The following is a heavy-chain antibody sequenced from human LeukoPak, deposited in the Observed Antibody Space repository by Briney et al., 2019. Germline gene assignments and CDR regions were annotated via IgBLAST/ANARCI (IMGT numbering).Heavy chain of an antibody. V-gene: IGHV1-69*06. Sequence: ASVKVSCKASGGTFSSYAISWVRQAPGQGLEWMGGIIPIFGTANYAQKFQGRVTITADKSTSTAYMELSSLRSEDTGVYYCAREGEGYQLLFGNWFDPWGQGTLVTVSS. CDR1: GGTFSSYA. D-gene: IGHD2-2*01. J-gene: IGHJ5*02. CDR2: IIPIFGTA. CDR3: AREGEGYQLLFGNWFDP.